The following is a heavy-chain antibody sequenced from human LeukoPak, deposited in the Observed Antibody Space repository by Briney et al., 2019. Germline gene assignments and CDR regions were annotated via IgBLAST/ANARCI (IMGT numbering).Heavy chain of an antibody. CDR2: INHSGST. Sequence: SETLSLTCAVYGGSFSGYYWSWIRQPPGKGLEWIGEINHSGSTNYNPSLKSRVTISVDTSKNQFSLKLSSVTAADTAVYYCASARGHKRRDGYPIRWFDPWGQGTLVTVSS. J-gene: IGHJ5*02. V-gene: IGHV4-34*01. CDR1: GGSFSGYY. CDR3: ASARGHKRRDGYPIRWFDP. D-gene: IGHD5-24*01.